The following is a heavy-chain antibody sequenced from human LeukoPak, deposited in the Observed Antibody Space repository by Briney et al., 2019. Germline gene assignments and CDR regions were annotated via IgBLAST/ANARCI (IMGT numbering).Heavy chain of an antibody. V-gene: IGHV1-18*01. J-gene: IGHJ5*02. CDR2: ISAYNGDA. Sequence: ASVKVSCKAFGYDFPSYHINWVRQAPGQGLERMGWISAYNGDANYAQKFQGRVTMTTDTSTSTAYMELRSLRSDDTAVYYCARLCSIRWCLHDWFDPWGQGALVTVSS. CDR1: GYDFPSYH. CDR3: ARLCSIRWCLHDWFDP. D-gene: IGHD2-21*01.